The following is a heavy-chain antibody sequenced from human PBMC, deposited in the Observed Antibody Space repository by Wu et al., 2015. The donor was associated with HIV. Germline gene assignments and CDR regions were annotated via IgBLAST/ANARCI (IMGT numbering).Heavy chain of an antibody. CDR2: INPSGGST. CDR1: GYTFTSYY. J-gene: IGHJ4*02. Sequence: QVQLVQSGAEVKKPGASVKVSCKASGYTFTSYYMHWVRQAPGQGLEWMGIINPSGGSTSYAQKFQGRVTMTRDTSTSTVYMELSSLRSEDTAVYYCARLPGRGGAGVSFDYVGPGEPWSPSPQ. CDR3: ARLPGRGGAGVSFDY. D-gene: IGHD3-16*01. V-gene: IGHV1-46*01.